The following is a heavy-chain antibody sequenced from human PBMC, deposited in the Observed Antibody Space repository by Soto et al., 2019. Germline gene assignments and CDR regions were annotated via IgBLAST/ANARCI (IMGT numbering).Heavy chain of an antibody. V-gene: IGHV4-59*12. D-gene: IGHD1-26*01. CDR2: VFYTGST. J-gene: IGHJ6*03. CDR3: ASLGGYHYVTDF. Sequence: ILQPPGEGMEWIGYVFYTGSTNYNPSLRSRVLISVDTSKNQFSLKLRSVTAADTAVYYCASLGGYHYVTDFLVKGTTVTGS.